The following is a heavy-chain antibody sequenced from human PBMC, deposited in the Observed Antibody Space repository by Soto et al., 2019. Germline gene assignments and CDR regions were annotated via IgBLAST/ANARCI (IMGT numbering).Heavy chain of an antibody. CDR1: GGSISCEDYY. V-gene: IGHV4-31*03. CDR2: IYYSGGT. Sequence: SETLSRTCTVSGGSISCEDYYWNWIRQHPGKGLEWIGYIYYSGGTYYNPSLKSRVTISIDTSKNQFSLNLNSVTAADTAVYYCARMRGKYFHSGGLTAFDYWGQGTLVTVSS. CDR3: ARMRGKYFHSGGLTAFDY. J-gene: IGHJ4*02. D-gene: IGHD2-15*01.